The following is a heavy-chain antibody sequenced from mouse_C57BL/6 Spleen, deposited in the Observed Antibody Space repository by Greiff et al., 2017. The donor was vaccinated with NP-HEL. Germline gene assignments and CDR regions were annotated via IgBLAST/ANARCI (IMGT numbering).Heavy chain of an antibody. V-gene: IGHV1-50*01. CDR3: ARNLRSKLRDYAMDY. CDR1: GYTFTSYW. D-gene: IGHD1-1*01. CDR2: IDPSDSYP. J-gene: IGHJ4*01. Sequence: QVQLQQPGAELVKPGASVKLSCKASGYTFTSYWMQWVKQRPGQGLEWIGEIDPSDSYPNYNQKFKGKATLTVDTSSSTAYMQLSSLTSEDSAVYYCARNLRSKLRDYAMDYWGQGTSVTVSS.